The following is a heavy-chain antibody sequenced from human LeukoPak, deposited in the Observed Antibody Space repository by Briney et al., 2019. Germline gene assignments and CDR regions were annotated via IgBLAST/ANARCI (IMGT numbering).Heavy chain of an antibody. Sequence: ASVKVSCKASGYTFTSYDINWVRQATGQGLEWMGWMNPNSGNTGYAQKFQGRVTMTRNTSISTAYMELSSLRSEDTAVYYCARDSSPSLVGATVFDYWGQGTLVTVSS. CDR3: ARDSSPSLVGATVFDY. D-gene: IGHD1-26*01. J-gene: IGHJ4*02. CDR1: GYTFTSYD. CDR2: MNPNSGNT. V-gene: IGHV1-8*01.